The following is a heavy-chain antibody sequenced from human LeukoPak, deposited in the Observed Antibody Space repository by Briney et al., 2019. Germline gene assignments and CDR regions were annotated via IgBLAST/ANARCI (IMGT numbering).Heavy chain of an antibody. Sequence: GGSLXLSCAASGFTFSSYGMHWVRQAPGKGLEWVAFIRYDGSNKYYADSVKGRFTISRDNSKNTLSLQMNSLRAEDTAVYYCGTVFDHWGPGILVTVSS. J-gene: IGHJ4*02. V-gene: IGHV3-30*02. D-gene: IGHD1-14*01. CDR2: IRYDGSNK. CDR1: GFTFSSYG. CDR3: GTVFDH.